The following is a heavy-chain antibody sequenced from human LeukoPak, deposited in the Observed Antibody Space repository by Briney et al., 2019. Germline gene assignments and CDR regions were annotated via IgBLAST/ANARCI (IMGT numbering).Heavy chain of an antibody. CDR2: ISGSGGTS. Sequence: GGSLRLSCAASGFTFRSHAMSWVRQAPGKGLEWVSGISGSGGTSYYADSVKGRFTISRDNSKNTLYLQMNSLRAEDTAVYYCAKDRLGHDYWGQGTLVTVSS. CDR1: GFTFRSHA. V-gene: IGHV3-23*01. D-gene: IGHD6-19*01. J-gene: IGHJ4*02. CDR3: AKDRLGHDY.